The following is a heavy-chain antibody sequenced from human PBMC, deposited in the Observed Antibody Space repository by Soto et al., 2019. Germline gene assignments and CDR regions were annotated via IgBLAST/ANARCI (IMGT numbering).Heavy chain of an antibody. CDR2: ISYDGSNK. V-gene: IGHV3-30-3*01. CDR1: GFTFSSYA. D-gene: IGHD2-15*01. Sequence: GGSLRLSCAASGFTFSSYAMHWVRQAPGKGLEWVAVISYDGSNKYYADSVKGRFTVSRDNSKNTLYLQMNSLRAEDTAVYYCARDHGGNDYYGMDVWGQGTTVTVSS. J-gene: IGHJ6*02. CDR3: ARDHGGNDYYGMDV.